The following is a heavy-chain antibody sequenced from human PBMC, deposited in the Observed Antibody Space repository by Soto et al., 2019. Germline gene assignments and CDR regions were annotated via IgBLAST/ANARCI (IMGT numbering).Heavy chain of an antibody. CDR2: FDPEDGET. CDR3: ATGLIFEWFGTFDI. Sequence: ASVKVSCKVSGYTLTELSMHWVRQAPGKGLEWMGGFDPEDGETIYAQKFQGRVTMTEDTSTDTAYMELSSLRSEDTAVYYCATGLIFEWFGTFDIWGQGTMVTVSS. D-gene: IGHD3-3*01. J-gene: IGHJ3*02. V-gene: IGHV1-24*01. CDR1: GYTLTELS.